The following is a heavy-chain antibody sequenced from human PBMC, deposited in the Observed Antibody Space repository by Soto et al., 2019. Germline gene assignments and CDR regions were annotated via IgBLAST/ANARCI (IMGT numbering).Heavy chain of an antibody. Sequence: QVHLVQSGAEVKKSGSSVTVSCMASGGTFSNYAISWVRQAPGLGFEWLGGIIPIFRTPNKVQEFQGRVTITADTSTNTAYMELSSLRSEDTAVYFCAVGSREPYNWNYYSYGLDVWGQGTTVTVS. CDR3: AVGSREPYNWNYYSYGLDV. J-gene: IGHJ6*02. CDR2: IIPIFRTP. CDR1: GGTFSNYA. V-gene: IGHV1-69*06. D-gene: IGHD1-20*01.